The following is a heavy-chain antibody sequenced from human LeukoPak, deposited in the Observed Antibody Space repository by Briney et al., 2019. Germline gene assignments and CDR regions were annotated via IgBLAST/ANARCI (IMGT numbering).Heavy chain of an antibody. J-gene: IGHJ3*01. CDR1: GVSISSGDYY. V-gene: IGHV4-30-4*08. CDR3: ARHMIPDAFGV. D-gene: IGHD3-22*01. Sequence: PSETLSLTCTVSGVSISSGDYYWSWIRQPPGEGLEWIGYIYYSGTTYYKMSLKSRLIISVDTSNNQFSLKLSSVTAADTAVYYCARHMIPDAFGVWAQGTMVTVSS. CDR2: IYYSGTT.